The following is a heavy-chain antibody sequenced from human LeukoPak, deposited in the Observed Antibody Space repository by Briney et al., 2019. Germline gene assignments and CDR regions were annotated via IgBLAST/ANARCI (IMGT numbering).Heavy chain of an antibody. CDR3: ARRSSSWKNWFDP. CDR2: IYCSGTT. Sequence: SETLSLTCTVSGGSIDSNSWTWIRQPPAKGLEWIGYIYCSGTTNYNPSLKSRVTMTVDMSKNLFSLKLSSVTAADTAVYYCARRSSSWKNWFDPWGQGTLVTVSS. CDR1: GGSIDSNS. J-gene: IGHJ5*02. V-gene: IGHV4-59*01. D-gene: IGHD6-13*01.